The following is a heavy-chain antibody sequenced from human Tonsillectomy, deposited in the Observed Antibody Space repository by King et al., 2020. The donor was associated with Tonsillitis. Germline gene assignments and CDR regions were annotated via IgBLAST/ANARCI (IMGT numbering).Heavy chain of an antibody. Sequence: VQLVESGGGLVKPGGSLRLSCAASGLTFSSSTMNWVRQAPGKGLEWVSSISSSRRYIYYADSVKGRFTISRDNAKNSLYLQMNSLRAEDPGFYYCARGRASGIVVVAAGDSFAIWGQGTMVTVSS. CDR1: GLTFSSST. D-gene: IGHD2-21*02. CDR3: ARGRASGIVVVAAGDSFAI. J-gene: IGHJ3*02. CDR2: ISSSRRYI. V-gene: IGHV3-21*01.